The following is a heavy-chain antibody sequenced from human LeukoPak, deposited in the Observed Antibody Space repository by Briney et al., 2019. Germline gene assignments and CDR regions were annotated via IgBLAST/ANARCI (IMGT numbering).Heavy chain of an antibody. J-gene: IGHJ3*02. V-gene: IGHV3-21*04. CDR2: ISSGSSYI. Sequence: GGSLRLSCAASGFTFSSYNMNWVRQAPGKGLEWVSCISSGSSYIYYADSVKGRFTMSRDNAQNALYLEMNSLRAEDTAVYYCAREKKTEWTTGAFDMWGQGTMVIVSS. CDR1: GFTFSSYN. CDR3: AREKKTEWTTGAFDM. D-gene: IGHD3-3*01.